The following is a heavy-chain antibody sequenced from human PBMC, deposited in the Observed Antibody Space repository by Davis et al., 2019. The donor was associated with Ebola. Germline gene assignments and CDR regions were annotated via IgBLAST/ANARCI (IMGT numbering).Heavy chain of an antibody. J-gene: IGHJ4*02. CDR2: FDHEHGET. V-gene: IGHV1-24*01. CDR3: ATAQYYYDSSDYYPFEY. D-gene: IGHD3-22*01. CDR1: GHILNELC. Sequence: AASVKVSCKVSGHILNELCMNWVRQAPGKGLEWMGSFDHEHGETIYAQKFQGRITMTEDASADTAYMELSSLRSEDTAVYYCATAQYYYDSSDYYPFEYWGQGTLVTVSS.